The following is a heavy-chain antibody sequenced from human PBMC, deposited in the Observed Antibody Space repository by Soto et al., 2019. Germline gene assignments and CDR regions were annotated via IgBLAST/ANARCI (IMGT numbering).Heavy chain of an antibody. CDR1: GFTFSSYA. CDR2: ISGSGGST. CDR3: AKVERTRITGTTLIFGY. V-gene: IGHV3-23*01. D-gene: IGHD1-7*01. J-gene: IGHJ4*02. Sequence: EVQLLESGGGLVQPGGSLRLSCAASGFTFSSYAMSWVRQAPGKGLEWVSAISGSGGSTYYADSVKGRITISRDNSKHTMYMQINSLRAEVTAVYYCAKVERTRITGTTLIFGYWGQGNLVTVSS.